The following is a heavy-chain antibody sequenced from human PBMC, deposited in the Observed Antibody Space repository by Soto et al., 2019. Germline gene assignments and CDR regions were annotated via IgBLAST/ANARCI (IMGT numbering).Heavy chain of an antibody. CDR3: AAGGTRWLQSPLDY. D-gene: IGHD1-1*01. V-gene: IGHV1-24*01. Sequence: EASVKVSCKVSGHTLTDFSRRWVRQAPGKGLELMGGFDSEDGKISYVQKFQGRVTMTEDTSSDTAYMELGGLRFEDTAVYYCAAGGTRWLQSPLDYWGQGTLVTVSS. CDR2: FDSEDGKI. CDR1: GHTLTDFS. J-gene: IGHJ4*02.